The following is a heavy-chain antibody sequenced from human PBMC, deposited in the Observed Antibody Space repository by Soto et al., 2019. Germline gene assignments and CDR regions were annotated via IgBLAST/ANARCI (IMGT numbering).Heavy chain of an antibody. J-gene: IGHJ6*02. CDR2: ISYDGSNK. V-gene: IGHV3-30*03. Sequence: GSLRLSCAASGFTFSSYGMHWVRQAPGKGLEWVAVISYDGSNKYYADSVKGRSTISRDNSKNTLYLQMNSLRAEDTAVYYCARDHDFWSGYYTVGGNYGMDVWGQGTTVTVSS. CDR1: GFTFSSYG. CDR3: ARDHDFWSGYYTVGGNYGMDV. D-gene: IGHD3-3*01.